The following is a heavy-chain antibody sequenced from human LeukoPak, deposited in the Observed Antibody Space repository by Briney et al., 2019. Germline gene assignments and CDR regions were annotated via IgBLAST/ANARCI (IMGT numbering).Heavy chain of an antibody. CDR1: GFTFSSYS. V-gene: IGHV3-48*02. D-gene: IGHD4-17*01. CDR2: ISSSSSTI. J-gene: IGHJ3*02. CDR3: ARDRTTVTTDAFDI. Sequence: ESGGSLRLSCAASGFTFSSYSMNWVRQAPGKGLEWVSYISSSSSTIYYADSVKGRFTISRDNAKNSLYLQMNSLRDEDTAVYYCARDRTTVTTDAFDIWGQGTMVTVSS.